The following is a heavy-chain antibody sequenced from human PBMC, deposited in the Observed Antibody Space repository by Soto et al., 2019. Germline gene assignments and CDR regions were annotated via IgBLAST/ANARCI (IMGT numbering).Heavy chain of an antibody. Sequence: QVQVVESGGGVVQPGRSLRLSCAASGFTFRTYAMHWVRQAPGKGLEWVAVISHDGSNTDYGDSVKGRFTISRDNSKSTLSLQMNSLRPEDTGVYYCASWHEREHAYDVWGQGTTVIVSS. CDR1: GFTFRTYA. CDR2: ISHDGSNT. V-gene: IGHV3-30*03. J-gene: IGHJ3*01. CDR3: ASWHEREHAYDV. D-gene: IGHD1-1*01.